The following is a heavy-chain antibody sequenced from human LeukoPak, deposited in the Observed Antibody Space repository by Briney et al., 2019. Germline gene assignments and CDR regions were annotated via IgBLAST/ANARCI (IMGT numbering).Heavy chain of an antibody. J-gene: IGHJ5*02. Sequence: ASVKVSCKASGYSFTSYHMHWVRQAPGQGLEWMGFINPSGSSAAYAQKFQGRLTMTRDMFTSTDYMELTSLTSDDTAVYYCARDKSVGETAWWFDPWGQGTLVTVSS. D-gene: IGHD1-26*01. CDR2: INPSGSSA. CDR3: ARDKSVGETAWWFDP. V-gene: IGHV1-46*01. CDR1: GYSFTSYH.